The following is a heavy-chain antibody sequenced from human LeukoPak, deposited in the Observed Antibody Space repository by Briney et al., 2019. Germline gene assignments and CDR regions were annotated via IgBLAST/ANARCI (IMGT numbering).Heavy chain of an antibody. J-gene: IGHJ4*02. CDR2: IKQDGREK. V-gene: IGHV3-7*01. CDR1: GLSFSSFS. Sequence: GGSLRLSCAASGLSFSSFSMNWVRQTPGKGLEWVANIKQDGREKYHVDSVKGRFTISRDNAKNSLYLQMNSLRVEDTAVYFCARGAGVFDYWGQGTPVTVSS. D-gene: IGHD3-10*01. CDR3: ARGAGVFDY.